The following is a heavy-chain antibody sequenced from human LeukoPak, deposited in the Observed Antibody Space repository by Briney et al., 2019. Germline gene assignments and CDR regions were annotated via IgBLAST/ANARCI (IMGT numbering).Heavy chain of an antibody. J-gene: IGHJ4*02. CDR2: INPSGGST. D-gene: IGHD2-8*01. CDR1: GYTFTSYY. CDR3: ARAEEMAAGGSSSFDY. Sequence: EASVKVSCKTSGYTFTSYYMHWVRQAPGQGLEWMGIINPSGGSTNSAQKLQGRVTMTRDTSTSTVYMELSSLKPEDTAVYYCARAEEMAAGGSSSFDYWAREPWSPSPQ. V-gene: IGHV1-46*01.